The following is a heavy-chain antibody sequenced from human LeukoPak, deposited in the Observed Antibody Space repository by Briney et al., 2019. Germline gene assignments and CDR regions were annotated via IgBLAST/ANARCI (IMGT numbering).Heavy chain of an antibody. V-gene: IGHV1-2*02. CDR2: INPNSGGT. CDR3: ARTSNAYSSSWYVY. D-gene: IGHD6-13*01. Sequence: GASVKVSCKASGYTFTGYYMHWVRQAPGQGLEWMGWINPNSGGTNYAKKFQGRVTMTRDTSISTAYMELSRLRSDDTAVYYCARTSNAYSSSWYVYWGQGTLVTVSS. J-gene: IGHJ4*02. CDR1: GYTFTGYY.